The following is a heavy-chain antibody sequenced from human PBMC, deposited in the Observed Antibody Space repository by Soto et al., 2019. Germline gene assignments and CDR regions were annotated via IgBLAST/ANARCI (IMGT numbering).Heavy chain of an antibody. V-gene: IGHV4-39*01. J-gene: IGHJ4*02. CDR1: GASITSGNYY. CDR3: ARPDSSGWAAPFGS. CDR2: SSYTGNT. D-gene: IGHD6-25*01. Sequence: PSETLSLTCTVSGASITSGNYYWGWIRQPPGKGLQWIGSSSYTGNTYFNPSLRSRVTISFDTSKNQFSLRLTSVTASDTAVYYCARPDSSGWAAPFGSWGQGTLVTVSS.